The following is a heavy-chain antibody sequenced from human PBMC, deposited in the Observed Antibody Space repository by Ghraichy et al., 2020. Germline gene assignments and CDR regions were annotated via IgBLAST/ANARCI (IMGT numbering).Heavy chain of an antibody. J-gene: IGHJ6*02. CDR2: ISGSGGST. D-gene: IGHD4-17*01. CDR3: AKDCYGDYSCVYYYGMDV. CDR1: GFTFSSYA. Sequence: GGSLRLSCAASGFTFSSYAMSWVRQAPGKGLEWVSAISGSGGSTYYADSVKGRFTISRDNSKNTLYLQMNSLRAEDTAVYYCAKDCYGDYSCVYYYGMDVWGQGTTVTVSS. V-gene: IGHV3-23*01.